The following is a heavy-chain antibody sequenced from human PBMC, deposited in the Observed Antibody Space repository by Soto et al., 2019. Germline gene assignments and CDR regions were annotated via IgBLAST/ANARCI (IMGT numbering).Heavy chain of an antibody. V-gene: IGHV3-15*01. J-gene: IGHJ4*02. Sequence: PVGSLRLSCAASGFTFSNAWMSWVRQAPGKGLEWVGRIKSNTDGGTADYAAPVKGRFTISRDDSKNTLYLQMNSLKTEDTAVYYCATHCQIAATGLDYWGQGTLVTVSS. CDR1: GFTFSNAW. CDR2: IKSNTDGGTA. CDR3: ATHCQIAATGLDY. D-gene: IGHD6-13*01.